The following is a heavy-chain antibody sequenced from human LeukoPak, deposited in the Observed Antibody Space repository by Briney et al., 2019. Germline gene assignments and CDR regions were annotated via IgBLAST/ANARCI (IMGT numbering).Heavy chain of an antibody. J-gene: IGHJ4*02. Sequence: SVKVSCKASGGTFSSYAISWVRQAPGQGLEWMGRIIPILGIANYAQKFQGRVTITADESTSTAYMELSSLRSEDTAVYYCARAPVSSDTTVTFDYWGQGTLVTVSS. CDR2: IIPILGIA. D-gene: IGHD4-17*01. V-gene: IGHV1-69*04. CDR1: GGTFSSYA. CDR3: ARAPVSSDTTVTFDY.